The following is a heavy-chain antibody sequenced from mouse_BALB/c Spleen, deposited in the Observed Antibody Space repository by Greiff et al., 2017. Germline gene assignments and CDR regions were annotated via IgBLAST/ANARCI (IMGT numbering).Heavy chain of an antibody. CDR2: INPGSGGT. Sequence: QVHVKQSGAELVRPGTSVKVSCKASGYAFTNYLIEWVKQRPGQGLEWIGVINPGSGGTNYNEKFKGKATLTADKSSSTAYMQLSSLTSDDSAVYFCARFYYYGSSYVDYWGQGTTLTVSS. D-gene: IGHD1-1*01. CDR1: GYAFTNYL. V-gene: IGHV1-54*01. J-gene: IGHJ2*01. CDR3: ARFYYYGSSYVDY.